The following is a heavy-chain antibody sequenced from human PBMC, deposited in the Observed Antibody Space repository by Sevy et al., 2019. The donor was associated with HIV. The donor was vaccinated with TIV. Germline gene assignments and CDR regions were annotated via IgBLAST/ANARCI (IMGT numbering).Heavy chain of an antibody. CDR2: SRNKANSYTT. CDR1: GFTFSDHY. Sequence: GGSLRLSCAASGFTFSDHYMDWVRQAPGKGLEWIGRSRNKANSYTTEYAASVKGRFTISRDESKNSLYLQMNSLKSEDTAIYYCTRALIVVAGFFRYYRGMDVWGQGTTVTVSS. V-gene: IGHV3-72*01. CDR3: TRALIVVAGFFRYYRGMDV. D-gene: IGHD6-19*01. J-gene: IGHJ6*02.